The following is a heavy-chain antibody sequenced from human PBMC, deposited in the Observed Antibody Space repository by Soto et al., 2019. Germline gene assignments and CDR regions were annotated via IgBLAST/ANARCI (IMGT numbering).Heavy chain of an antibody. CDR1: GFTFSSYG. J-gene: IGHJ4*02. CDR2: ISYDGSNK. V-gene: IGHV3-30*18. Sequence: LRISCAAAGFTFSSYGMHWVRQAPGKGLEWVAVISYDGSNKYYADSVKGRFTISRDNSKNTLYLQMNSLRAEDTAVYYCAKGQRYCSGGSCVEIDYWGRGTLVTVSS. D-gene: IGHD2-15*01. CDR3: AKGQRYCSGGSCVEIDY.